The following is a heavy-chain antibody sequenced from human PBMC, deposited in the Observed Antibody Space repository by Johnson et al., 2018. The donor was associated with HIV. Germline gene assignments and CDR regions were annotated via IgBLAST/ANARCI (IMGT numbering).Heavy chain of an antibody. CDR3: ARGRPDDYGGNADGAFDI. D-gene: IGHD4-23*01. Sequence: VQLLESGGGVVQPGRSLRLSCAASGFTFSSYAMHWVRQAPGKGLEWVAVISYDGSNKYYADSVKGRFTISRDNSKNTLYLQMNSLRAEDTAVYYCARGRPDDYGGNADGAFDIWGQGTMVTVSS. V-gene: IGHV3-30*04. J-gene: IGHJ3*02. CDR1: GFTFSSYA. CDR2: ISYDGSNK.